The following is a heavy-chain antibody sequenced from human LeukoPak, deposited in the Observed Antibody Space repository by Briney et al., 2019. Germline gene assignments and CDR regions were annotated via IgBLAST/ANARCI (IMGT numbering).Heavy chain of an antibody. J-gene: IGHJ5*02. D-gene: IGHD3-3*01. CDR2: FDPEDGET. CDR3: ATDLFGVVIGT. CDR1: GYTLTELS. V-gene: IGHV1-24*01. Sequence: ASVKVSCKVSGYTLTELSMHWVRQAPGKGLEWMGGFDPEDGETIYAQKFQGRVTVTEDTSTDTAYMELSSLRSEDTAVYYCATDLFGVVIGTWGQGTLVTVSS.